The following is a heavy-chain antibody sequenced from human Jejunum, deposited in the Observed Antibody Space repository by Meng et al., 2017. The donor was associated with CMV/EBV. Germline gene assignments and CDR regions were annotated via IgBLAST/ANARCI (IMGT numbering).Heavy chain of an antibody. CDR1: GYTFTSYA. D-gene: IGHD6-6*01. CDR2: INTNTGIP. Sequence: VQLVQSGSSLQKLGASVKVSVKASGYTFTSYAMNWVRKAPGQGLEWMGWINTNTGIPSYAQGFTGRFVFSLDTSISKTYLQISSLRADDTAVYYCAVSSISLPGHNYFDYWGQGTLVTVSS. V-gene: IGHV7-4-1*02. J-gene: IGHJ4*02. CDR3: AVSSISLPGHNYFDY.